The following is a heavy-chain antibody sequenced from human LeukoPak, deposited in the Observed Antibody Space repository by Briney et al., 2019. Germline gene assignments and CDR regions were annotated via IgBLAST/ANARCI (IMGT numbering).Heavy chain of an antibody. J-gene: IGHJ4*02. CDR3: AKDKSTTFYYFDY. CDR2: ISGSGGTT. CDR1: GFTFNSYA. D-gene: IGHD2-2*01. Sequence: GGSLRLSCAASGFTFNSYATSWVRQAPGKGLEWVSTISGSGGTTYYADSVKGRFTISRDNSENTLYLQMNSLRAEDTAVYYCAKDKSTTFYYFDYWGQGTLVTVSS. V-gene: IGHV3-23*01.